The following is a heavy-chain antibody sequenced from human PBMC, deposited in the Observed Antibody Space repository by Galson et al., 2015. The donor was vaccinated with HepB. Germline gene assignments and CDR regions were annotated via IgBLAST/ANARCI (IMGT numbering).Heavy chain of an antibody. D-gene: IGHD3-10*01. CDR3: AKFGSGSYPSNYFDY. CDR2: ISGTGAST. V-gene: IGHV3-23*01. J-gene: IGHJ4*02. CDR1: GFTFRSYA. Sequence: SLRLSCAASGFTFRSYAMTWVRQAPGKGLEWVSAISGTGASTFYADSVKGRFTISRDNSNNTLFLQLNSLRAEDTALYYCAKFGSGSYPSNYFDYWGQGTLATVSS.